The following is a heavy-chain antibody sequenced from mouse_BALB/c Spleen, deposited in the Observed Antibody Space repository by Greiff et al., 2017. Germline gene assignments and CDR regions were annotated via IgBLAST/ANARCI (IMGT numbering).Heavy chain of an antibody. CDR2: IWGDGST. D-gene: IGHD2-2*01. V-gene: IGHV2-6-7*01. CDR3: ARAYGYAWYFDV. J-gene: IGHJ1*01. Sequence: QVQLKESGPGLVAPSQSLSITCTVSGFSLTDYGVSWIRQPPGKGLEWLGMIWGDGSTDYNSALKSRLSISKDNSKSQVFLKMNSLQTDDTARYYCARAYGYAWYFDVWGAGTTVTVSS. CDR1: GFSLTDYG.